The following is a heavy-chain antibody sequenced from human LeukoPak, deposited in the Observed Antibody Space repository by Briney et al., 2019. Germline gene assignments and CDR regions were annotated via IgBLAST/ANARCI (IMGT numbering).Heavy chain of an antibody. CDR2: IYYSGST. CDR1: GDSITSYY. V-gene: IGHV4-59*01. D-gene: IGHD5-18*01. Sequence: DPSETLSLTCTVSGDSITSYYWSWIRQPPGKGLEWIGYIYYSGSTNYNPSLKSRVTISLDTSRTQFSLKLSSVTAADTAVYFCARSGYKYGADALDIWGQGTMVTVSS. J-gene: IGHJ3*02. CDR3: ARSGYKYGADALDI.